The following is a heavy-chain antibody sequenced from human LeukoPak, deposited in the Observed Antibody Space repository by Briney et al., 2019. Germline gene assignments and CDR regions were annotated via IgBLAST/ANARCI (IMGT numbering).Heavy chain of an antibody. J-gene: IGHJ4*02. CDR3: ARAPSFGTVDY. CDR2: IKPDGSAG. D-gene: IGHD1-7*01. Sequence: GESLRLSCAASGFTFSSSWMSWVRQAPGKGLEWVANIKPDGSAGYYVGSAEGRFIVSRDNANNYLYLHMGSLRAEDTAFHYCARAPSFGTVDYWGQGTLVTVSS. V-gene: IGHV3-7*01. CDR1: GFTFSSSW.